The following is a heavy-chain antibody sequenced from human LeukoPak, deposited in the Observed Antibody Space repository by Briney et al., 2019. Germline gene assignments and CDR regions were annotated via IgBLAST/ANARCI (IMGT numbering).Heavy chain of an antibody. D-gene: IGHD3-10*01. V-gene: IGHV3-30*02. CDR2: IRYDGSNK. J-gene: IGHJ1*01. CDR1: GFTFSSYG. Sequence: GGSLRLSCAAPGFTFSSYGMHWVRQAPGKGLEWVAFIRYDGSNKYYADSVKGRFTISRDNSKNTLYLQMNSLRAEDTAVYYCAKPQNYYGSGSNFQHWGQGTLVTVSS. CDR3: AKPQNYYGSGSNFQH.